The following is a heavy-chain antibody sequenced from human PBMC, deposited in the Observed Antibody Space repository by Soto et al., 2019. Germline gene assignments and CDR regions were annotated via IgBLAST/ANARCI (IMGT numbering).Heavy chain of an antibody. CDR3: AKDDYSGSGSDI. J-gene: IGHJ3*02. D-gene: IGHD3-10*01. CDR2: ISYDGSNK. V-gene: IGHV3-30*18. CDR1: GFTFSSYG. Sequence: GGSLRLSCAASGFTFSSYGMHWVRQAPGKGLEWVAVISYDGSNKYYADSVKGRFTISRDNSKNTLYLQMNSLRAEDTAVYYCAKDDYSGSGSDIWGQGTMVTVSS.